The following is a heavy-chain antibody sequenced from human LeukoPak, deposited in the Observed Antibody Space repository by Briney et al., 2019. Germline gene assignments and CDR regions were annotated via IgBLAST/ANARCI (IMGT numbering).Heavy chain of an antibody. D-gene: IGHD1-26*01. J-gene: IGHJ3*02. Sequence: GGSLRLSCAASGFTFSSYSMNWVRQAPGKGLEWVSSISSSSSYIYYADSLKGRFTISRDNAKKSVYLQMNSLRAEDTAVYYCARGGSYLSAFEIWGQGTMVTVSS. CDR3: ARGGSYLSAFEI. V-gene: IGHV3-21*04. CDR2: ISSSSSYI. CDR1: GFTFSSYS.